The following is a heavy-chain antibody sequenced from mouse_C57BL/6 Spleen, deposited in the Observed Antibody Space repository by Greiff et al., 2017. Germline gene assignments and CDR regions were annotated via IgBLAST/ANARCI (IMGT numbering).Heavy chain of an antibody. J-gene: IGHJ2*01. CDR1: GFTFSSYA. D-gene: IGHD2-1*01. CDR3: TRDRGNGYFDD. Sequence: DVQLVESGEGLVKPGGSLKLSCAASGFTFSSYAMSWVRQTPEKRLEWVAYISSGGDYIYYADTVKGRFTISRDNARNTLYLQLSSLKSEDTAMYYCTRDRGNGYFDDWGQGTTLTVSS. CDR2: ISSGGDYI. V-gene: IGHV5-9-1*02.